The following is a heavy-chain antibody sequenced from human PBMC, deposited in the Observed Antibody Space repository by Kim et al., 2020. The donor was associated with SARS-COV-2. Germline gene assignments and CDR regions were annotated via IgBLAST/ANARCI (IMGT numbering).Heavy chain of an antibody. V-gene: IGHV3-48*04. D-gene: IGHD3-10*01. CDR1: GFIFSNYH. J-gene: IGHJ5*02. CDR3: ARDSYGSGSYVPNWFDP. CDR2: ISSSSSTI. Sequence: LSLTCAASGFIFSNYHMNWVRQAPGKGLEWLSYISSSSSTIYYADSVKGRFTISRDNAKNSLYLQMNSLRAEDTAVYYCARDSYGSGSYVPNWFDPW.